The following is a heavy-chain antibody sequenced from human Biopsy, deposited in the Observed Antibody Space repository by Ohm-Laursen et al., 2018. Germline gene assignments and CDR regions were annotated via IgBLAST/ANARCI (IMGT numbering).Heavy chain of an antibody. CDR1: GFTFSDHY. CDR3: AADINVWNVNY. J-gene: IGHJ4*02. D-gene: IGHD1-1*01. CDR2: CRHKGKSYTT. Sequence: SLRLSCAASGFTFSDHYMDWVRQAPGKGLEWVGRCRHKGKSYTTDYAASVKGRFTVSRDDSKKSVFLQMNSLKTEDTAVYYCAADINVWNVNYWGQGTQVTVSS. V-gene: IGHV3-72*01.